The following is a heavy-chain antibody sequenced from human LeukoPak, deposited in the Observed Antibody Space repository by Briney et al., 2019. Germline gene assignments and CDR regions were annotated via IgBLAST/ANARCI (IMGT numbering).Heavy chain of an antibody. CDR1: VHSISSSSDY. V-gene: IGHV4-39*01. CDR2: IYYSGCT. D-gene: IGHD3-3*01. Sequence: SETLSLTCTVSVHSISSSSDYCGWIRQPPGKGLEWNRSIYYSGCTYYNPSLKGRVTISVDTSKNQFSLKLSSVTAADTAVYYCARAMNRSGDYLGFDPWGLGIVVTVSS. J-gene: IGHJ5*02. CDR3: ARAMNRSGDYLGFDP.